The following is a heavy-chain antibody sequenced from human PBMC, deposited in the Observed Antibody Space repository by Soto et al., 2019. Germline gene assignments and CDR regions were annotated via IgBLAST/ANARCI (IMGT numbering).Heavy chain of an antibody. J-gene: IGHJ5*02. CDR3: ARIPLPHGNYVGWFDT. V-gene: IGHV2-26*01. CDR2: IFSNNEK. D-gene: IGHD4-17*01. Sequence: QVTLKESCPVLVKPTETLTLTCTGSGFSLSNARMGVSWIRQPPGKALEWLAHIFSNNEKSYSTSLKSRLTISKDTTKSHVVLTMTNMDPVETATYYCARIPLPHGNYVGWFDTWSQGTMVTGYS. CDR1: GFSLSNARMG.